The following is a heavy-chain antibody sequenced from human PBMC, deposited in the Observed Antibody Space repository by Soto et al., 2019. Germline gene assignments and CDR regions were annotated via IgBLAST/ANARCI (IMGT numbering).Heavy chain of an antibody. D-gene: IGHD2-2*01. J-gene: IGHJ4*01. Sequence: QVQLVESGGGVVQPDRSLRLSCATSGFTFIHFGMHWVRQAPGRGLEWVAGMYADGSDKYYVGSVQGRFTVSRDNAKNVIYLRMSSLGFEDTAIGYCVKGRAVVRQHFANWGNGSPVTVCS. V-gene: IGHV3-30*18. CDR2: MYADGSDK. CDR3: VKGRAVVRQHFAN. CDR1: GFTFIHFG.